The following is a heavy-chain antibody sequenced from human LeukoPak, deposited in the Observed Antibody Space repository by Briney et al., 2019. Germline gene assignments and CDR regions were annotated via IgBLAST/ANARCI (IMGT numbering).Heavy chain of an antibody. V-gene: IGHV4-39*07. D-gene: IGHD3-22*01. J-gene: IGHJ1*01. CDR3: ARSPYFDASGYYFGGDQY. CDR2: IYYSGST. Sequence: SETLSLTCTVSGGSISSSSYYWGWIRQPPGKGLEWIGSIYYSGSTYYNPSLKSRVTISVDTSKNQFSLKLSSVTAADTAVYYCARSPYFDASGYYFGGDQYWGQGTLVTVSS. CDR1: GGSISSSSYY.